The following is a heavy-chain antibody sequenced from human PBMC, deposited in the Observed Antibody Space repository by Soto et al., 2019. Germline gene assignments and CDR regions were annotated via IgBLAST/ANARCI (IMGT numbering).Heavy chain of an antibody. V-gene: IGHV3-74*01. Sequence: DVQLVESGGGLVQPGGSLRLSCAASGFTFSRYWMHWVRQVPEKGLVWVSRISTDGSTTTYADSVKGRFTISRDNAKNTLYLQINSLRAEDTAVYYCARDQSVAGPKTFCDPWGQGTLVIVSS. CDR1: GFTFSRYW. J-gene: IGHJ5*02. D-gene: IGHD6-19*01. CDR3: ARDQSVAGPKTFCDP. CDR2: ISTDGSTT.